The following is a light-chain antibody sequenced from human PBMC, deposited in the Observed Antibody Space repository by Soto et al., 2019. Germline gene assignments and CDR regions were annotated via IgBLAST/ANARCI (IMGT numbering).Light chain of an antibody. V-gene: IGKV1-9*01. Sequence: DIQLTQSPSFLSASVGDTVSITCRASQGISLFLAWYQQRPGKAPDLLIYAASSLESGVPSRFSGSGSGTEFTLTITSLQPEDFATYYCQQLKSSPLTFGGGTKVEI. CDR2: AAS. CDR3: QQLKSSPLT. J-gene: IGKJ4*01. CDR1: QGISLF.